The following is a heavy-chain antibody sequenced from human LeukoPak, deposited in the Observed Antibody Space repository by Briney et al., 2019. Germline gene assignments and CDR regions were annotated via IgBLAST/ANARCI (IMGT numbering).Heavy chain of an antibody. CDR2: ISYDRSTK. J-gene: IGHJ4*01. D-gene: IGHD1-20*01. CDR1: DFTLSTYA. Sequence: PGSTLTHSCAPPDFTLSTYAMHLVPQATGKALDSVAVISYDRSTKYYAASLKARFTISRDNSKNTLYLQMNSLRAEDTAVYYCARDSGYNWNPRSYFDSCGHGTLVTVSS. V-gene: IGHV3-30*01. CDR3: ARDSGYNWNPRSYFDS.